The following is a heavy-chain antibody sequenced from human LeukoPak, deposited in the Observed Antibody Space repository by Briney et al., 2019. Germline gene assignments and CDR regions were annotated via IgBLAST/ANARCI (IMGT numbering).Heavy chain of an antibody. CDR2: VFYSGST. CDR1: GGSITTNSHY. Sequence: SETLSLTCTVSGGSITTNSHYWGWIRQPPGRGLEWIGHVFYSGSTSYNPSLRSRLSISIDISKSQFSLKLSSMTATDTAVYYCARYSRGTILHYWGQGILVTVSS. V-gene: IGHV4-39*01. CDR3: ARYSRGTILHY. J-gene: IGHJ4*02. D-gene: IGHD2-2*01.